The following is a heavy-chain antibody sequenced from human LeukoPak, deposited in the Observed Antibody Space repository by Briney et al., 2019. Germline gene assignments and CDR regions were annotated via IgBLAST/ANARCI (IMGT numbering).Heavy chain of an antibody. Sequence: GGPQRLSRAAFGFTFSSYSMNWARQAPGKGLEWVSYISSRSSTTYYADSVKGRFTISRDNAKNSLFLQMNSLRAEDTAVYYCARDSGVGASVRNWFDPWGQGTVLTVSS. CDR3: ARDSGVGASVRNWFDP. V-gene: IGHV3-48*01. CDR1: GFTFSSYS. CDR2: ISSRSSTT. J-gene: IGHJ5*02. D-gene: IGHD1-26*01.